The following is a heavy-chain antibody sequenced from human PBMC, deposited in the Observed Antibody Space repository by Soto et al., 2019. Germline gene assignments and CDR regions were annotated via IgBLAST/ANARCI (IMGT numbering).Heavy chain of an antibody. Sequence: GGSLRLSCAACGFTFGDYAMSWFRQAPGKGLEWVGFIRSKAYGGTTEYAASVKGRFTISRDDSKSIAYLQMNSLKTEDTAVYYCTSGLEYSSGWYSLPDAFDIWGQGTMVTVSS. J-gene: IGHJ3*02. CDR3: TSGLEYSSGWYSLPDAFDI. CDR1: GFTFGDYA. D-gene: IGHD6-19*01. CDR2: IRSKAYGGTT. V-gene: IGHV3-49*03.